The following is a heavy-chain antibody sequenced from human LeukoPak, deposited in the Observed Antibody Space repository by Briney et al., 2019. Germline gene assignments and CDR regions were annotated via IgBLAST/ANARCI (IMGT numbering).Heavy chain of an antibody. V-gene: IGHV1-46*01. J-gene: IGHJ6*03. Sequence: ASVKVSCKASGYTFTNYDMHWVRQAPGQGLEWMGIINPSSGGTTYAQKFQGRVTMTRDMSTSTVYMELSSLRFEDTAVYYCARPPPGYYYMDVWGKGTTVTVSS. D-gene: IGHD2-2*01. CDR1: GYTFTNYD. CDR2: INPSSGGT. CDR3: ARPPPGYYYMDV.